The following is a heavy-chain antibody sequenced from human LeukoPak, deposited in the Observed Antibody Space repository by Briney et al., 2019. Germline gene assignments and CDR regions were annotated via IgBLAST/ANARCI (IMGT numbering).Heavy chain of an antibody. Sequence: SETLSLTCTVSGGSISGFYWSWIRQPPGKGLEWIGYMSNNGATTYNPSLKSRVTISIDMSNNHFSLTLKSVTAADKAVYYCARDKYSSGWYTGYMDVWGKGTTVSISS. J-gene: IGHJ6*03. V-gene: IGHV4-59*01. CDR1: GGSISGFY. CDR3: ARDKYSSGWYTGYMDV. CDR2: MSNNGAT. D-gene: IGHD6-19*01.